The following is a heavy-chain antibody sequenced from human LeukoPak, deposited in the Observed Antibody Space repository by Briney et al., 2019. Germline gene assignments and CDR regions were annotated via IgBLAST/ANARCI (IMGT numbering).Heavy chain of an antibody. D-gene: IGHD3-22*01. J-gene: IGHJ4*02. V-gene: IGHV3-21*01. Sequence: GGSLRLSCAASGFTFSSYSMNWVRQAPGKGLEWVSSISSSSSYIYYADSVKGRSTISRDNAKNSLYLQMNSLRAEDTAVYYCARDFGDYYDSSGYNFDYWGQGTLVTVSS. CDR1: GFTFSSYS. CDR2: ISSSSSYI. CDR3: ARDFGDYYDSSGYNFDY.